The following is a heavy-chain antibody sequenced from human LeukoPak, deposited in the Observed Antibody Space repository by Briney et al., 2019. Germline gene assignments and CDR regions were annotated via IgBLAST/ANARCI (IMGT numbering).Heavy chain of an antibody. V-gene: IGHV4-34*01. CDR2: INHSGST. J-gene: IGHJ4*02. CDR1: GGSFSGYY. CDR3: ARSPYYYDSSGYPIDY. Sequence: PSETLSLTCAVYGGSFSGYYWGWIRQPPGKGLEWIGEINHSGSTNYNPSLKSRVTISVDTSKNQFSLKLSSVTAADTAVYYCARSPYYYDSSGYPIDYWGQGTLITVSS. D-gene: IGHD3-22*01.